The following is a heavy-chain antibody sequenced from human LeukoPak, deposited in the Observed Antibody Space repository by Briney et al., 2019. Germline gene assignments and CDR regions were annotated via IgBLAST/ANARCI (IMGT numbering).Heavy chain of an antibody. J-gene: IGHJ4*02. CDR1: GFTFSSYA. CDR3: ARDSVVAGTGFDY. V-gene: IGHV3-64*01. Sequence: GGSLRLSRAASGFTFSSYAMHWVRQAPGKGLEYVSAISSNGGSTYYANSVKGRFTISRDNSKNTLYLQMGSLRAEDMAVYYCARDSVVAGTGFDYWGQGTLVTVSS. D-gene: IGHD6-19*01. CDR2: ISSNGGST.